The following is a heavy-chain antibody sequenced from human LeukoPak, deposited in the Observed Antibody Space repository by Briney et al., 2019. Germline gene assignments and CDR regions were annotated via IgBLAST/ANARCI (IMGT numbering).Heavy chain of an antibody. Sequence: SQTLSLTCTVSGGSISSGSYYWGWIRQPPGKGLEWIGSIYHSGSTYYNPSLKSRVTISVDTSKNQFSLKLSSVTAADTAVYYCAREIVVVVAATRYFDYWGQGTLVTVSS. J-gene: IGHJ4*02. CDR1: GGSISSGSYY. D-gene: IGHD2-15*01. CDR2: IYHSGST. CDR3: AREIVVVVAATRYFDY. V-gene: IGHV4-39*07.